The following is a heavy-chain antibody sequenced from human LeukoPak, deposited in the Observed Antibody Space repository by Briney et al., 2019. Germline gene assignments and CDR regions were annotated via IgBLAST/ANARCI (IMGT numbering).Heavy chain of an antibody. CDR3: ATGTTLYYYYMDV. D-gene: IGHD1-7*01. CDR2: IYYSGST. CDR1: GGSISSSSYY. J-gene: IGHJ6*03. Sequence: SETLSPTCTVSGGSISSSSYYWGWIRQPPGKGLEWIGSIYYSGSTYYNPSLKSRVTISVDKSKNQFSLKLSSVTAADTAVYYCATGTTLYYYYMDVWGKGTTVTVSS. V-gene: IGHV4-39*07.